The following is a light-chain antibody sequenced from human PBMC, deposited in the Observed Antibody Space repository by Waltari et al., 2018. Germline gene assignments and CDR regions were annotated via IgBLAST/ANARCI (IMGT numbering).Light chain of an antibody. CDR1: QSVSRW. Sequence: SCRASQSVSRWLAWYQQKPGQPPRLLIYGASSRANGIPDRFSGSGSGTDFSLTISRLEPEDSAVYYCQNYGTLPATFGQGTKVEVK. J-gene: IGKJ1*01. CDR3: QNYGTLPAT. CDR2: GAS. V-gene: IGKV3-20*01.